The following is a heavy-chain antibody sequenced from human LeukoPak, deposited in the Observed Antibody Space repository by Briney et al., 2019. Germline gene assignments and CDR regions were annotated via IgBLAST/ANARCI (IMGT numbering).Heavy chain of an antibody. CDR2: IIPIFGTA. CDR1: GGTFSSYA. Sequence: SVKVSCKASGGTFSSYAISWMRQAPGQGLEWMGGIIPIFGTANYAQKFQGRVTITADESTSTAYMELSSLRSEDTAVYYCARGLNPLGSFDYWGQGTLVTVSS. CDR3: ARGLNPLGSFDY. J-gene: IGHJ4*02. V-gene: IGHV1-69*13.